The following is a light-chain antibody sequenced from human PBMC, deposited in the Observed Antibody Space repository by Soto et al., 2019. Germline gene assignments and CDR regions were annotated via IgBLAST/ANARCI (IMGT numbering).Light chain of an antibody. CDR2: GAS. CDR3: QQTYTLPFT. J-gene: IGKJ4*01. CDR1: LSIPNY. V-gene: IGKV1-39*01. Sequence: DIQMTQSPSSLYASVGARVTITCRANLSIPNYLHWYQQKSGRVPKLLIYGASNLQGGVPSRFSGRGSGTDFSLTISSLRLEDFATYFCQQTYTLPFTFGGGTKVDIK.